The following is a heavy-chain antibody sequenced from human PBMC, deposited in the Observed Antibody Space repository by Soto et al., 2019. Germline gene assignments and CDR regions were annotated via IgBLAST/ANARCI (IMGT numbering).Heavy chain of an antibody. J-gene: IGHJ4*02. V-gene: IGHV4-59*01. Sequence: ASETLSLTCSVSGGSISGSYWSWIRQSPGKGLEWLGYVYYTGSTNYSPSLRSRVSISVDTSKNEFSLRLSSVTAADTAVYFCARSVAVPGAHINYWGQGTQVTVSS. D-gene: IGHD6-19*01. CDR3: ARSVAVPGAHINY. CDR1: GGSISGSY. CDR2: VYYTGST.